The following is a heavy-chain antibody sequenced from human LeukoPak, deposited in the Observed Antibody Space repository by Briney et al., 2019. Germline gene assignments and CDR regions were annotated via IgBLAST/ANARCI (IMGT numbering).Heavy chain of an antibody. V-gene: IGHV4-61*02. J-gene: IGHJ4*02. CDR1: GGSISSGSYY. CDR2: IYTSGST. CDR3: ARGGDSSWYGAFDY. D-gene: IGHD6-13*01. Sequence: SETLSLTCTVSGGSISSGSYYWSWIRQPAGKGLEWIGRIYTSGSTNYNPSLKSRVTISVDTSKNQFSLKLSSVTAADTAVYYCARGGDSSWYGAFDYWGQGTLVTVSS.